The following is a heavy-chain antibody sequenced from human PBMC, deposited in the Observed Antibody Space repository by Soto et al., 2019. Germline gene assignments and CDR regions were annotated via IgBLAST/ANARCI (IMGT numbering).Heavy chain of an antibody. V-gene: IGHV1-69*04. CDR2: IIPILGIA. J-gene: IGHJ5*02. D-gene: IGHD3-16*01. CDR1: GYTFTSYD. Sequence: GASVKVSCKASGYTFTSYDINWVRQAPGQGLEWMGRIIPILGIANYAQKFQGRVTITADKSTSTAYMELSSLRSEDTAVYYCARVPSIMITFGGAPGWFDPWGQGTLVTVSS. CDR3: ARVPSIMITFGGAPGWFDP.